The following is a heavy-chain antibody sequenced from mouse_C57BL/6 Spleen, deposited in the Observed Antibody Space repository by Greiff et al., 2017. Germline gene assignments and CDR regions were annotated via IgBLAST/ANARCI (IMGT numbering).Heavy chain of an antibody. CDR1: GYSFTGYY. CDR2: INPSTGGT. J-gene: IGHJ1*03. CDR3: ARRAIYYDYDRYFDV. Sequence: EVQRVESGPELVKPGASVKISCKASGYSFTGYYMNWVKQSPEKSLEWIGEINPSTGGTTYNQKFKAKATLTVDKSSSTAYMQLKSLTSEDSAVYYCARRAIYYDYDRYFDVWGTGTTVTVSS. D-gene: IGHD2-4*01. V-gene: IGHV1-42*01.